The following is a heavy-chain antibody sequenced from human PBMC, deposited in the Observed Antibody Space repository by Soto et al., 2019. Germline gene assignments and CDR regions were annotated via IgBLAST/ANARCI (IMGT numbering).Heavy chain of an antibody. J-gene: IGHJ6*02. V-gene: IGHV4-59*01. Sequence: SETLSLTCTVSGGSISSYYWSWIRQPPGKGLEWIGYIYYSGSTNYNPSLKSRVTISVDTSKNQFSLKLSSVTAADTAVYYCAREGGTVTDLYYYYYGMDVWGQGTTVTVSS. CDR3: AREGGTVTDLYYYYYGMDV. CDR1: GGSISSYY. D-gene: IGHD4-4*01. CDR2: IYYSGST.